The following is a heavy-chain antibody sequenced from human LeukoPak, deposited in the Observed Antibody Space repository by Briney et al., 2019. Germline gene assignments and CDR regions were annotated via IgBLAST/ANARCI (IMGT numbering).Heavy chain of an antibody. D-gene: IGHD4-17*01. Sequence: GASVKVSCKASGYTFTGYYMHWVRQAPGQGLEWMGWINPNSGGTNYAQKFQGWVTMTRDTSISTAYMELSSLRSEDTAVYYCARGDPEGAVTHDYWGQGTLVTVSS. J-gene: IGHJ4*02. CDR3: ARGDPEGAVTHDY. V-gene: IGHV1-2*04. CDR1: GYTFTGYY. CDR2: INPNSGGT.